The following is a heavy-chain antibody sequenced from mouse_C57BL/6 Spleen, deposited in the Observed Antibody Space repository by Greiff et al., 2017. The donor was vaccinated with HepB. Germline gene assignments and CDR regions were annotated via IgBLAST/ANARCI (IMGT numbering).Heavy chain of an antibody. CDR3: ARKGAVGSAMDD. CDR2: IYPGSGNT. D-gene: IGHD1-1*01. CDR1: GYTFTDYY. J-gene: IGHJ4*01. V-gene: IGHV1-76*01. Sequence: VQLQQSGAELVRPGASVKLSCKASGYTFTDYYINWVKQRPGQGLEWIARIYPGSGNTYYNEKFKGKATLTAEKSSSTAYMQLSSLTSEDSAVYFCARKGAVGSAMDDWGQGTSVTVSS.